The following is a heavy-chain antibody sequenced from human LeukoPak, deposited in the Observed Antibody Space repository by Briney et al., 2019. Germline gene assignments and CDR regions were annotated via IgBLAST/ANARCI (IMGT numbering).Heavy chain of an antibody. CDR2: ISSSSSYI. CDR1: GFTFSSYA. CDR3: ARGTMFPYYFDY. D-gene: IGHD3-10*02. Sequence: GGSLRLSCAASGFTFSSYAMSWVRQAPGKGLEWVSFISSSSSYIYYADSVKGRFTISRDNAKNSLYLQMNSLRAEDTAVYYCARGTMFPYYFDYWGQGTLVTVSS. J-gene: IGHJ4*02. V-gene: IGHV3-21*01.